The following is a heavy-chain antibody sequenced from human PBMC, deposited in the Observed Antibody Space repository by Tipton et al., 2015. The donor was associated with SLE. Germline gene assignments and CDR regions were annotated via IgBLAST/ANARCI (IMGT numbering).Heavy chain of an antibody. V-gene: IGHV3-23*01. CDR3: ACSGYYYVSLFRFDP. D-gene: IGHD3-22*01. J-gene: IGHJ5*02. Sequence: SLRLSCAASGFTFSSYAMSWVRQAPGKGLEWVSAISDSGDSTYYADSVKGRFTISRDNSKNTLYLQMNSLRAEDTAVYYCACSGYYYVSLFRFDPWGQGTLVTVSS. CDR2: ISDSGDST. CDR1: GFTFSSYA.